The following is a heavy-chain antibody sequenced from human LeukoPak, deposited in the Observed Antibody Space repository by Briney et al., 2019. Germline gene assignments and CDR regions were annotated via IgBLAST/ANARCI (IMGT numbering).Heavy chain of an antibody. J-gene: IGHJ5*02. V-gene: IGHV4-4*02. CDR1: GGSISGSVW. CDR3: AGQGGFYLDH. D-gene: IGHD3-16*01. Sequence: SETLSLTCAVSGGSISGSVWWSWVRQLPGKGLEWIGEIYHRGNINYNPSLKSRVTISLDKSQNHFSLNLNSVTAADTAVYYCAGQGGFYLDHWGQGILVTVSS. CDR2: IYHRGNI.